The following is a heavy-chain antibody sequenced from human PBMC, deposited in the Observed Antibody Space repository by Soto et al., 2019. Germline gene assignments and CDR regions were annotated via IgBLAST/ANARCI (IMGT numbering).Heavy chain of an antibody. D-gene: IGHD3-10*01. J-gene: IGHJ6*02. V-gene: IGHV4-4*02. CDR2: IYHSGST. Sequence: QVQLQESGPGLVKPSGTLSLTCAVSGGSISSSYWWSWVRQPPGKGLEWIGEIYHSGSTNYNTSLKSRVTISVDKSKNQFSLKVTSVTAADTAVYYCARVFGSYYYGMDVWGQGTTVTVSS. CDR3: ARVFGSYYYGMDV. CDR1: GGSISSSYW.